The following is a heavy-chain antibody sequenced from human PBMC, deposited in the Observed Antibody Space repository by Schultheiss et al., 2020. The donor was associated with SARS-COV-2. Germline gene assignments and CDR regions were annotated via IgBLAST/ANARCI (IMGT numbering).Heavy chain of an antibody. CDR2: ISYDGSNK. CDR1: GFTFSSYA. D-gene: IGHD3-3*01. V-gene: IGHV3-30*18. CDR3: AKEREDFWSGYLNWFDP. Sequence: GGSLRLSCAASGFTFSSYAMSWVRQAPGKGLEWVAVISYDGSNKYYADSVKGRFTISRDNAKNSLYLQMNSLRAEDTAVYYCAKEREDFWSGYLNWFDPWGQGTLVTVSS. J-gene: IGHJ5*02.